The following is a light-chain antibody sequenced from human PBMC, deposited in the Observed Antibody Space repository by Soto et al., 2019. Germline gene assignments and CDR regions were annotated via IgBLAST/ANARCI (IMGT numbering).Light chain of an antibody. CDR3: QQANSFPP. Sequence: DIQMTQSPSSVSASVGDRVTITCRASQSISSWLAWYQQKPGKAPKLLIYAAPSLQSGVPSRFSGSGSATDFTPTNSSLQPQDFATYYCQQANSFPPFGQGTKVEIK. V-gene: IGKV1-12*01. CDR2: AAP. CDR1: QSISSW. J-gene: IGKJ1*01.